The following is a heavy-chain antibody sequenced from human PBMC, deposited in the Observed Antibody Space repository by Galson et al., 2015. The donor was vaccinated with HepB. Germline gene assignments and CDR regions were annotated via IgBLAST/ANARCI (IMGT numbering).Heavy chain of an antibody. CDR3: ARSEVTTVVTDFDS. D-gene: IGHD4-23*01. J-gene: IGHJ4*02. CDR2: SRNKPKGYST. Sequence: SLRLSCAVSGFSFSDHYIDWVRQAPGKGLKWVGRSRNKPKGYSTAYAASVKGRFTVSRDDSKNSVFLQMNSLRSEDTAVYYCARSEVTTVVTDFDSWGQGTLVTVSS. CDR1: GFSFSDHY. V-gene: IGHV3-72*01.